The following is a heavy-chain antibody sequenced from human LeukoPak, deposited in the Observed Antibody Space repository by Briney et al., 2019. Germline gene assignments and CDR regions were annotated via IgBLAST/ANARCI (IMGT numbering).Heavy chain of an antibody. D-gene: IGHD3-22*01. CDR3: ASLKNSYDSSGYLGTDAFDI. CDR1: GYTFSSYY. J-gene: IGHJ3*02. V-gene: IGHV1-18*04. CDR2: ISAYNGNT. Sequence: ASVKVSCKASGYTFSSYYMHWVRQPPGQGLEWMGWISAYNGNTNYEQKLQGRVTMTTDTSTSTAYMELRSLRSDGTAVSYCASLKNSYDSSGYLGTDAFDIWGQGTMVTVSS.